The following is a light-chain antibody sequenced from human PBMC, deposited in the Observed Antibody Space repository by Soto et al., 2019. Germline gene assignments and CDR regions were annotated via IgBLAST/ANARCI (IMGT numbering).Light chain of an antibody. CDR2: SNN. V-gene: IGLV1-44*01. CDR3: ATWDDSLQGWV. CDR1: SSNIGSNT. J-gene: IGLJ3*02. Sequence: QAVVTQPPSASGTPGQRVTISCSGSSSNIGSNTVSWYQQLPGTAPKLLIYSNNQRPSGVPDRFSGSKSGTSASLAISGLQSEDEADYYCATWDDSLQGWVFGGGTKLTVL.